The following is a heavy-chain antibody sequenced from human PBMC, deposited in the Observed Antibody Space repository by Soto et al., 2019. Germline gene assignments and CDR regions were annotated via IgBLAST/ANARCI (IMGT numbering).Heavy chain of an antibody. J-gene: IGHJ6*02. CDR2: IIPILGTA. CDR1: GGTFSSYA. Sequence: QVQLVQSGAEVKKPGSSVKVSCKSSGGTFSSYAISWVRQAPGQGLEWMGGIIPILGTADYEQKFQGRVTIPADESTSTAYMEMSSLRSEDTAVYYCASSAMDHYYYGMDGWGQGTTVTVSS. D-gene: IGHD2-2*01. CDR3: ASSAMDHYYYGMDG. V-gene: IGHV1-69*12.